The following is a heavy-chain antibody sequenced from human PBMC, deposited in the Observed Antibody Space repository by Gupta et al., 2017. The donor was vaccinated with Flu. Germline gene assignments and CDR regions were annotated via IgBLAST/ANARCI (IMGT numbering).Heavy chain of an antibody. CDR3: ARTAIPNPADDNYFDC. Sequence: QLQLQESGPGLVKPSETLSLPCTVSGDSISSNSYYWGWIRQSPGKGLEWIASIYYRGKTYYNPSLKSRVTISVDTSKNQFSLGVSSVTAADTAVYYCARTAIPNPADDNYFDCWGQGTLVTVSS. CDR2: IYYRGKT. D-gene: IGHD2-21*02. CDR1: GDSISSNSYY. V-gene: IGHV4-39*01. J-gene: IGHJ4*02.